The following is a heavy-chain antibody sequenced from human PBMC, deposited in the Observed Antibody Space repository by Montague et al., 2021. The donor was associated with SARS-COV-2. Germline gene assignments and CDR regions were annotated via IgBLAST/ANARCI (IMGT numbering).Heavy chain of an antibody. CDR3: ARVSRITIFGVVGWFDP. CDR2: IYYSGST. Sequence: SETLSLTSTVSGGSISSYYWSWIRQPPGKGLEWIGSIYYSGSTNYNPSLKSRVTISVDTSTNQFSLKLSSVTAADTAVDYCARVSRITIFGVVGWFDPWGQGTLVTVSS. J-gene: IGHJ5*02. CDR1: GGSISSYY. D-gene: IGHD3-3*01. V-gene: IGHV4-59*01.